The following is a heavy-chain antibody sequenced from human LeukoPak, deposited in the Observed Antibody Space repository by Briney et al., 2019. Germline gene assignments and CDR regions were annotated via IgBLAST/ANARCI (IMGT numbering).Heavy chain of an antibody. CDR2: IYSGGST. Sequence: GGSLRLSCEASGFTVSSNYMSWVRQAPGKGLEWVSVIYSGGSTYYADSVKGRFTISRDNSKNTLYLQMNSLRAEDTAVYYCARGYCSGTSCHTSYWGQGTLVTV. D-gene: IGHD2-2*01. CDR1: GFTVSSNY. V-gene: IGHV3-66*01. J-gene: IGHJ4*02. CDR3: ARGYCSGTSCHTSY.